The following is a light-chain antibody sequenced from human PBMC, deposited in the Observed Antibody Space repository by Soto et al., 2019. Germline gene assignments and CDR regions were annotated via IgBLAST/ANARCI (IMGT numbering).Light chain of an antibody. CDR3: QQHGQWPIT. CDR1: QSVNSN. CDR2: GIS. V-gene: IGKV3D-15*01. Sequence: EIVMTQSPATLSVSPGERATLSCRASQSVNSNYLAWYQQKPGQAPRLLIYGISKRATDIPDRFSGSGSGTEFTLTNSSLQPEDFATYYCQQHGQWPITFGQGTRLEI. J-gene: IGKJ5*01.